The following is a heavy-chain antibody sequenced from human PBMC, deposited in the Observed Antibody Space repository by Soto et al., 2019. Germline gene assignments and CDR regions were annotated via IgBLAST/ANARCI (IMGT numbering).Heavy chain of an antibody. Sequence: PSGTLSLTCTVSGGSISSGGYYWSWIRQHPGKGLEWIGYIYYSGSTYYNPSLKSRVTISVDTSKNQFSLKLSSVTAADTAVYYCASVENTNGPFEYWGQGTLVTVSS. D-gene: IGHD1-1*01. J-gene: IGHJ4*02. V-gene: IGHV4-31*03. CDR2: IYYSGST. CDR3: ASVENTNGPFEY. CDR1: GGSISSGGYY.